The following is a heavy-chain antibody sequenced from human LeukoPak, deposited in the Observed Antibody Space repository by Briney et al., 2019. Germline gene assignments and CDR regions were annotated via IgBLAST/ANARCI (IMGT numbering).Heavy chain of an antibody. V-gene: IGHV4-30-4*01. Sequence: SETLSLTCTVSGGSISSGDYYWSWIRQPPGKGLEWIGYIYYSGSTYYNPSLKSRVTISVDTSKNQFSLKLSSVTAADTAVYYCASYPPEDSRGYFIDYWGQGTLVTVSS. CDR3: ASYPPEDSRGYFIDY. J-gene: IGHJ4*02. D-gene: IGHD3-22*01. CDR2: IYYSGST. CDR1: GGSISSGDYY.